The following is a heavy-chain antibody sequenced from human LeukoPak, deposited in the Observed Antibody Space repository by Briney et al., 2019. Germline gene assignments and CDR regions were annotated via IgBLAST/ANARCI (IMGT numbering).Heavy chain of an antibody. Sequence: SETLSLTCTVSGYSINSAYYWGWIRQPPGKGLEWIGSIYQSGSTDYNPSLKSRVTISVDTSKNQFSLKLSSVTAADTAVYYCARGFHITGFYPGDYWGQGTLVTVSS. J-gene: IGHJ4*02. CDR2: IYQSGST. V-gene: IGHV4-38-2*02. D-gene: IGHD6-19*01. CDR1: GYSINSAYY. CDR3: ARGFHITGFYPGDY.